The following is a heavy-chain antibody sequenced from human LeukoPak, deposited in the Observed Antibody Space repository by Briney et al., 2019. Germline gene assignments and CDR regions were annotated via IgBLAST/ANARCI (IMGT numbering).Heavy chain of an antibody. CDR3: ARDPCVWGSYRRDNWFDP. J-gene: IGHJ5*02. CDR1: GGSISSYY. CDR2: IYTSGST. Sequence: SETLSLTCTVSGGSISSYYWSWFRQPAGKGLEWIGRIYTSGSTNYNPSLKSRVTMSVDTSKNQFSLKLSSVTAADTAVYYCARDPCVWGSYRRDNWFDPWGQGTLVTVSS. D-gene: IGHD3-16*02. V-gene: IGHV4-4*07.